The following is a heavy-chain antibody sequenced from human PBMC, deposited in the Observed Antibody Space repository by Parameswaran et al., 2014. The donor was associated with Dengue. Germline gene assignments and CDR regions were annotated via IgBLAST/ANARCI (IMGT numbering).Heavy chain of an antibody. Sequence: WVRQAPGQGLEWMGGIIPFFGTTNYAHKFQGRVTFTADESTSTAYMELNSLRSEDTAVYYCARYCSSASCFHNWFDPWGQGTLVTVSS. J-gene: IGHJ5*02. CDR2: IIPFFGTT. D-gene: IGHD2-2*01. V-gene: IGHV1-69*01. CDR3: ARYCSSASCFHNWFDP.